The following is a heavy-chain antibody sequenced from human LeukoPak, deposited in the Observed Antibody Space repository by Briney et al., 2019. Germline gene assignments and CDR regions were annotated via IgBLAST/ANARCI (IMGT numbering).Heavy chain of an antibody. V-gene: IGHV3-74*01. CDR2: IKGDGSGT. CDR1: GFTSFSNYW. D-gene: IGHD1-14*01. CDR3: ARDRNYRLSPP. Sequence: GGSLRLSCAASGFTSFSNYWIHWVRQAPGKGLVWVSRIKGDGSGTIYADSVKGRFTIPRDNARNTVYLQMNSLRVEDTAVYYCARDRNYRLSPPWGQGTLVTVSS. J-gene: IGHJ4*02.